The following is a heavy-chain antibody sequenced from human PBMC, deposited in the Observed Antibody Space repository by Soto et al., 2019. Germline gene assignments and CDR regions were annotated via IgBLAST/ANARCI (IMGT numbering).Heavy chain of an antibody. CDR3: ARDLGGPNDF. Sequence: SSETLSLTCTVSGGSITSGSYYWSWIRQPLGKGLECIGNIYYNGRTNYNPSLKSRLSISVDTSKNRFSLRLTSVTAADTAMYYCARDLGGPNDFWGQGTLVTVSS. D-gene: IGHD3-16*01. CDR1: GGSITSGSYY. CDR2: IYYNGRT. V-gene: IGHV4-61*01. J-gene: IGHJ4*02.